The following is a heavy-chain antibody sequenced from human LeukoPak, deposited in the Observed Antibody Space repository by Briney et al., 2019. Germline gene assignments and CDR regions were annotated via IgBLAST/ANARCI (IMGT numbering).Heavy chain of an antibody. V-gene: IGHV3-15*01. J-gene: IGHJ3*02. D-gene: IGHD2-21*02. Sequence: PGGSLRLSCAASGFTFSNAWMSWVRQAPGKGLEWVGRIKSKTDGGTTDYAAPVKGRFTISRDDSKNTLYLQMNSLKTEDTAVYYCTTVSPVVTAPFDIWGQGTMVTVSS. CDR1: GFTFSNAW. CDR2: IKSKTDGGTT. CDR3: TTVSPVVTAPFDI.